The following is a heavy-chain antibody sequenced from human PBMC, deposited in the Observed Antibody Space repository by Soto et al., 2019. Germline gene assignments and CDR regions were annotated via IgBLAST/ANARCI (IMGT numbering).Heavy chain of an antibody. J-gene: IGHJ4*02. CDR1: GGSIISYD. D-gene: IGHD3-9*01. V-gene: IGHV4-4*07. Sequence: SETLSLTCTVSGGSIISYDGSWIRKPVGKGLEWIGRIYTSGSTIYNPSLKSRVTISVDTYKNQVVLTLTNVDPVDTATFFFAQKPAYEISTGYYPFDYWGQGSLVTVSS. CDR2: IYTSGST. CDR3: AQKPAYEISTGYYPFDY.